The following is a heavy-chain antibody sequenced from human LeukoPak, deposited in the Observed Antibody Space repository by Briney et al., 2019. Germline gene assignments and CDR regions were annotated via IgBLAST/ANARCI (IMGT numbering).Heavy chain of an antibody. CDR3: ARDLGYYDSSGYYYEADDAFDI. D-gene: IGHD3-22*01. J-gene: IGHJ3*02. V-gene: IGHV1-2*02. CDR1: GYILTDYY. Sequence: ASVKVSCKASGYILTDYYMHWVRRAPGQGLEWMGWINPNSGDTNYAQKFQGRVTMTRDTSISTAYMELSRLRSDDTAVYYCARDLGYYDSSGYYYEADDAFDIWGQETMVTVSS. CDR2: INPNSGDT.